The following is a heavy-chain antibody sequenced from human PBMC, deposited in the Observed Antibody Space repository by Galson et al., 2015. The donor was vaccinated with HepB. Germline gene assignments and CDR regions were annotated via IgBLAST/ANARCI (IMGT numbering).Heavy chain of an antibody. D-gene: IGHD1-7*01. CDR3: VRDSMNYFFDH. CDR1: GFTFSDYH. J-gene: IGHJ4*02. Sequence: SGFTFSDYHMDWVRQAPGKGLECVARSLKKGHGYATEYAESVRGSFTISSDESNDSLYLQMNSLKTEDTAVYYCVRDSMNYFFDHWGQGALVTVSS. V-gene: IGHV3-72*01. CDR2: SLKKGHGYAT.